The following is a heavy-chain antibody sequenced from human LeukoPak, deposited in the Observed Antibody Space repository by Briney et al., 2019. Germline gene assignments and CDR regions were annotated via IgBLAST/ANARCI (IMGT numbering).Heavy chain of an antibody. J-gene: IGHJ4*02. CDR2: INQDGSAK. Sequence: GGSLRLSCAASGFTFTTFWMSWVRQAPGKGLEWVANINQDGSAKRYVDSVKGRFTITRDNAKNSLNLQMNSLRVEDTAVYYCARGTGVDYWGQGTLVSVSS. CDR1: GFTFTTFW. D-gene: IGHD3-10*01. V-gene: IGHV3-7*01. CDR3: ARGTGVDY.